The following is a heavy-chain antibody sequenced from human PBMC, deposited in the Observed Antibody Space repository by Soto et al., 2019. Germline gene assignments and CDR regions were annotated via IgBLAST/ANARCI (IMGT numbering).Heavy chain of an antibody. CDR3: ASGGRIVDTGIGYYHYHAMDF. V-gene: IGHV1-46*01. J-gene: IGHJ6*02. D-gene: IGHD5-18*01. CDR2: FNPTGDTA. Sequence: ASVKVACKASGYTFTSYYIHWVRQAPGQGLEWMGIFNPTGDTASYAQKLQGRVTMTRDTSTGTAYMELGSLRSEETAVYYCASGGRIVDTGIGYYHYHAMDFCGQGSTVTVSS. CDR1: GYTFTSYY.